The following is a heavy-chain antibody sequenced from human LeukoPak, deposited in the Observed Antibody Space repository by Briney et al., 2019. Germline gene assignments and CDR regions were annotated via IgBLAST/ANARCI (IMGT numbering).Heavy chain of an antibody. Sequence: SETLSLTCTVSGGSISSYYWSWIRQPPGKGLEWIGYISYSGGTNYNPSLKSRVTISVDTSKTQFSLKLSSVTAADTAVYYCARVYDSSGYFYYFDYWGQGTLVTVPS. J-gene: IGHJ4*02. CDR1: GGSISSYY. CDR3: ARVYDSSGYFYYFDY. V-gene: IGHV4-59*01. D-gene: IGHD3-22*01. CDR2: ISYSGGT.